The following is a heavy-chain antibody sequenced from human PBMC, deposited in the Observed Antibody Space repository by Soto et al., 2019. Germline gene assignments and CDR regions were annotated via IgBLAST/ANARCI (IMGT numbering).Heavy chain of an antibody. CDR2: AIPILCIA. Sequence: QVKLVQSGAEVKKPGSSVKVSCKASGGTFSSYTISWVRQAPGQGLEWMGRAIPILCIANYAQKFQGRVTITADKSRGTVYMELSRLRSEDTAVYYCAREQRECSSSSCYASDYYYYMDVWGKGTTVNVSS. V-gene: IGHV1-69*08. J-gene: IGHJ6*03. D-gene: IGHD2-2*01. CDR3: AREQRECSSSSCYASDYYYYMDV. CDR1: GGTFSSYT.